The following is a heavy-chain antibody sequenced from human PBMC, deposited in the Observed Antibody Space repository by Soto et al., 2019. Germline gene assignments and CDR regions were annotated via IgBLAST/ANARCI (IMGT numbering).Heavy chain of an antibody. Sequence: GGSLRLSCAASGFTFTRYSMNWVRQAPGKGLEWVSSISSTTNYIYYGDSMKGRFTISRDNAKNSLYLEMNSLRAEDTAVYYCARESEDLPSNFDFWGQGTLVTVSS. J-gene: IGHJ4*02. CDR1: GFTFTRYS. CDR2: ISSTTNYI. V-gene: IGHV3-21*06. CDR3: ARESEDLPSNFDF.